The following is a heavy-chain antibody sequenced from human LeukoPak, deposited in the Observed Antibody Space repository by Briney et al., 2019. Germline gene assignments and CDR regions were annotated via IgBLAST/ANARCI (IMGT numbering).Heavy chain of an antibody. Sequence: ASVKVSCKASGYTFTGYYMHWVRQAPGQGLEWMGWINPNSGGTNYAQKLQGRVTMTRDTSISTAYMELSRLRSDDTAVYYCARDYGPIVVVPAAEMDVWGKGTTVTVSS. CDR2: INPNSGGT. CDR3: ARDYGPIVVVPAAEMDV. D-gene: IGHD2-2*01. J-gene: IGHJ6*04. CDR1: GYTFTGYY. V-gene: IGHV1-2*02.